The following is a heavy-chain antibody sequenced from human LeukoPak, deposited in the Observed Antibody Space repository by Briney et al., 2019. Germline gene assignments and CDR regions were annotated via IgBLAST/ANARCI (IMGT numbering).Heavy chain of an antibody. CDR1: GGSISSSSYY. J-gene: IGHJ5*02. Sequence: PSETLSLTCTVSGGSISSSSYYWGWIRQPPGKGLEWIGSIYYSGSTYYNPSLKSRVTISVDTSKNQFSLKLSSVTAADTAVYYCARPGYGTFGFDPWGQGTLVTVPS. CDR2: IYYSGST. CDR3: ARPGYGTFGFDP. V-gene: IGHV4-39*01. D-gene: IGHD2/OR15-2a*01.